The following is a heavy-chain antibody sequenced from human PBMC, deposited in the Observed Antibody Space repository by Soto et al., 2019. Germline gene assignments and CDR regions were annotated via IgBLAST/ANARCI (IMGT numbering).Heavy chain of an antibody. V-gene: IGHV3-9*01. D-gene: IGHD7-27*01. Sequence: EVQLVESGGGLVQPGRSLRLSCAASGFTFDDYAMHWVRQTPGKGLEWVSGISWNSGDIDYADSVKGRFTISRDNARNSLYLQMNSLRAEDTAFYYCVGDFGTGGDYWGQGTLVTVSS. CDR2: ISWNSGDI. J-gene: IGHJ4*02. CDR1: GFTFDDYA. CDR3: VGDFGTGGDY.